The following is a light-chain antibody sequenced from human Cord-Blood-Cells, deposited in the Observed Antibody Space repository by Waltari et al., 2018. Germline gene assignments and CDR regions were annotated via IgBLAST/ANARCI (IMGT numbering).Light chain of an antibody. J-gene: IGKJ1*01. Sequence: IAITPSPATLTVSPADRATPPCRASQSVSSHLPWYQQKPGQAPRLLIYGASTRASGIPARFSGSGSGTEFTLTISSLQSEDFAVYYCQQYNNWPRTFGQGTKVEIK. CDR1: QSVSSH. V-gene: IGKV3-15*01. CDR2: GAS. CDR3: QQYNNWPRT.